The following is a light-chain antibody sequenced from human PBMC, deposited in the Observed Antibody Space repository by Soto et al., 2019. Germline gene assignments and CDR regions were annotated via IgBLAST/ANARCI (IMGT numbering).Light chain of an antibody. CDR1: SSDIGGYNY. J-gene: IGLJ1*01. CDR3: DSYTSSSTYV. CDR2: GVS. V-gene: IGLV2-14*01. Sequence: QSALTQPASVSGSPGQSITISRIGTSSDIGGYNYVSWYQQHPGKAPKLIIYGVSKRPSGVSDRFSGSKSGNTASLTISGLQAEDEADYYCDSYTSSSTYVFGTGTQLTVL.